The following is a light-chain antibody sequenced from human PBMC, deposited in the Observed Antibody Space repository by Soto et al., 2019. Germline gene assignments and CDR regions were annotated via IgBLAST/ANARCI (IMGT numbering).Light chain of an antibody. J-gene: IGKJ1*01. Sequence: EIVLTQSPGTLSLSPGERATLSCRASQSVSSSYLAWYQQKPGQAPRLLIYGASSRATGIPDRFSGSGSGTDFTLTISRLEPEDFAVYYCQQYGSSPLRGLGTFGQGTKVEIK. CDR1: QSVSSSY. V-gene: IGKV3-20*01. CDR2: GAS. CDR3: QQYGSSPLRGLGT.